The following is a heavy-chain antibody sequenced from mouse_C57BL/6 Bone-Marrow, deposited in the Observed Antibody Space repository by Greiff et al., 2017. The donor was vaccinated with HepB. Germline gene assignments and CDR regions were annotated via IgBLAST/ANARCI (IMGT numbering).Heavy chain of an antibody. CDR1: GFNIKDDY. J-gene: IGHJ4*01. CDR3: TTLLPFCYHAMDY. Sequence: EVQLQQSGAELVRPGASVKLSCTASGFNIKDDYMHWVKQRPEQGLEWIGWIDPENGDTEYASKFQGKATITADTSSNTAYLQLSSLTSEDTAVYYCTTLLPFCYHAMDYWGQGTSVTVSS. CDR2: IDPENGDT. D-gene: IGHD6-1*01. V-gene: IGHV14-4*01.